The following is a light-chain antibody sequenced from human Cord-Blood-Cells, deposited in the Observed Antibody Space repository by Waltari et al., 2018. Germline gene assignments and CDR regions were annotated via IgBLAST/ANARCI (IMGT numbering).Light chain of an antibody. CDR3: SSYAGSNNYV. J-gene: IGLJ1*01. V-gene: IGLV2-8*01. Sequence: QSALTQPPSASGSPGQSVTIPCTGTSSAVGGYNYVSWYQQHPGKAPKLMIYEVSKRPSGVPDRFSGSKSGNTASLTVSGLQAEDEADYYCSSYAGSNNYVVGTGTKVTVL. CDR2: EVS. CDR1: SSAVGGYNY.